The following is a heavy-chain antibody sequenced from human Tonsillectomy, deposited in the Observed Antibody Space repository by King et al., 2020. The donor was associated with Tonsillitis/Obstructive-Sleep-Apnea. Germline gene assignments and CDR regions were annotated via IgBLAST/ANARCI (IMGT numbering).Heavy chain of an antibody. V-gene: IGHV4-4*02. CDR1: GGSISSSNW. Sequence: QLQESGPGLVKPSGTLSLTCAVSGGSISSSNWWSWVRQPPGKGLEWIGKIYHSGSTDYNPSLTSRVTISVDKSKNHFSLRLSSVTAADTAVYYCSRGNWSSPSCHGDDAFDIWGQGTMVPVSS. CDR2: IYHSGST. CDR3: SRGNWSSPSCHGDDAFDI. D-gene: IGHD2-2*01. J-gene: IGHJ3*02.